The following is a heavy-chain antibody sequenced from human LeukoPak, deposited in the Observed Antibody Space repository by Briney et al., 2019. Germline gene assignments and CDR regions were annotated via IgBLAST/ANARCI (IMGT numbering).Heavy chain of an antibody. CDR3: ARVGKVGFGESNWFDP. D-gene: IGHD3-10*01. CDR1: GCTFSSYW. Sequence: GGSLRLSCAASGCTFSSYWMSWVRQAPGEGLEWVANIKQDGSEKYYVDSVKGRFTISRDNAKNSLYLQMNSLRAEDTAVYYCARVGKVGFGESNWFDPWGQGTLVTVSS. J-gene: IGHJ5*02. V-gene: IGHV3-7*01. CDR2: IKQDGSEK.